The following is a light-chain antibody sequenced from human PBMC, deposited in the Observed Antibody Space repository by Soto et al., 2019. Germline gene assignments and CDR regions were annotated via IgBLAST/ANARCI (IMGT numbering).Light chain of an antibody. CDR1: QSVSSSY. V-gene: IGKV3-15*01. J-gene: IGKJ5*01. CDR3: QQYSNWPPIT. CDR2: DTS. Sequence: ENVLTQSPGTLSFSPGERATLSCRARQSVSSSYLAWYQQKPGQAPRLLIYDTSTRATGIPARFSGSGSGTEFTLTISSLQSEDFAVYYCQQYSNWPPITFGQGTRLENK.